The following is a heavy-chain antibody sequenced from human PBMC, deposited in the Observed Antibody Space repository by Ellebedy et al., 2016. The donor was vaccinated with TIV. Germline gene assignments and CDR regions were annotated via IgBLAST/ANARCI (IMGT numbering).Heavy chain of an antibody. CDR3: ARSAIVGAGYAFDI. V-gene: IGHV6-1*01. Sequence: SQTLSLTCAISGDSVSNNGVTWNWIRQSPSRGLEWLGRAYYRSTWIYNYAVSVKGRITINQDTSKNQVSLQLNSVTPEDTAVYYCARSAIVGAGYAFDIWGQGTMVTVSS. CDR2: AYYRSTWIY. J-gene: IGHJ3*02. CDR1: GDSVSNNGVT. D-gene: IGHD6-19*01.